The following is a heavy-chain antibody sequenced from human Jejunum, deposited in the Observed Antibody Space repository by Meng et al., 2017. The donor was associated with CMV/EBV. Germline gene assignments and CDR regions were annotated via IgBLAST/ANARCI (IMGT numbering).Heavy chain of an antibody. Sequence: FNSYAMTGVRQAPGKGLEWVSVISRSGGDTNYADSVKGRFTISRDNSKNTLYLEMSSLRAEDTAIYYCAKESGQYQMLSYYGLDVWGQGTTVTVSS. CDR2: ISRSGGDT. CDR3: AKESGQYQMLSYYGLDV. CDR1: FNSYA. D-gene: IGHD2-2*01. J-gene: IGHJ6*02. V-gene: IGHV3-23*01.